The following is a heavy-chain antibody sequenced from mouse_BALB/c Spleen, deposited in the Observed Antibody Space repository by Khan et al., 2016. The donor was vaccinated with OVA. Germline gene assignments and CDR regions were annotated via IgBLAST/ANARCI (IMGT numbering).Heavy chain of an antibody. CDR2: ISGDSNTI. J-gene: IGHJ2*01. Sequence: VELVESGGGLVQPGRSQKLSCAASGFTFNSYGMHWVRQAPEKGLEWVAYISGDSNTIYYADTVKGRFTISRDTPKNTLFLQMTSLMSEDTAMYYCATSYFYGYYFDYWGPGTTLTVS. CDR3: ATSYFYGYYFDY. CDR1: GFTFNSYG. D-gene: IGHD1-1*01. V-gene: IGHV5-17*02.